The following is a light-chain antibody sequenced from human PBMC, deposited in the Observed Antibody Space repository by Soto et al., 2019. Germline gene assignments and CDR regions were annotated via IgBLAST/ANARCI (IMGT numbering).Light chain of an antibody. CDR2: GTS. Sequence: EVVLTQSPGTLSLSPGERATLSCRASQSISSHYLGWYQQIRGQTPLLLIYGTSKRATGIADMFSGSGSGTDFTITISGLAPEDSAVYYCQQYGNSGTFGQGTKLEIK. V-gene: IGKV3-20*01. CDR3: QQYGNSGT. J-gene: IGKJ2*01. CDR1: QSISSHY.